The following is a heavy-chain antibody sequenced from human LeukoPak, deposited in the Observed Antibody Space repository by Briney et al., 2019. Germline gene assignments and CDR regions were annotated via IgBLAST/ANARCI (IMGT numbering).Heavy chain of an antibody. CDR3: ARGYYYDSSGYYRDY. CDR1: GFTVSSNY. D-gene: IGHD3-22*01. CDR2: IYSGGST. Sequence: GGSLRLSCAASGFTVSSNYMSWVRQAPGKGLEWVSVIYSGGSTYYAVPVKGRFNLSRHNYNNTLYLQMNILRAEDTAVYYCARGYYYDSSGYYRDYWGQGTLVTVSS. V-gene: IGHV3-53*04. J-gene: IGHJ4*02.